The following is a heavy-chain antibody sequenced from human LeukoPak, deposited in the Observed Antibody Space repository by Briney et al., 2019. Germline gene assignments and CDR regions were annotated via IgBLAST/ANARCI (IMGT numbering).Heavy chain of an antibody. CDR3: ARETGGNTPYYFDY. CDR2: ISYDDGSNK. D-gene: IGHD2-2*02. CDR1: GFTFSTYA. Sequence: GGSLRLSCAASGFTFSTYALHWVRQAPGKGLEWVAVISYDDGSNKYYADSVKGRFTISRDNSKNTLYLQMNSLRTEDTAVYYCARETGGNTPYYFDYWGQGTLVTVSS. V-gene: IGHV3-30*04. J-gene: IGHJ4*02.